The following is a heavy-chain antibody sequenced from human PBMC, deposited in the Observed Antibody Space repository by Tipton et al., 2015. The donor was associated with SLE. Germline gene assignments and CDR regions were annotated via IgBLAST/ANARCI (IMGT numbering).Heavy chain of an antibody. Sequence: SLRLSCVASGFTFSAYAIHWVRQAPGKGLEYVSLISSDGGSTYYANSVKGRFTISRDNSKNTLYLQMGSLRVEDMAVYYCARGKRPLEGTYPDAFDVWGQGTMVTVSS. D-gene: IGHD1-1*01. CDR3: ARGKRPLEGTYPDAFDV. J-gene: IGHJ3*01. CDR1: GFTFSAYA. V-gene: IGHV3-64*01. CDR2: ISSDGGST.